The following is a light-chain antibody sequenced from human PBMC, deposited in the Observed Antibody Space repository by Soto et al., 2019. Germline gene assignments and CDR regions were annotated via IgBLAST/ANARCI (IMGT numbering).Light chain of an antibody. J-gene: IGKJ2*01. CDR3: QQSYSTPYT. CDR1: HNINSY. Sequence: DLQMTQSPSSVSASVGNRVTITCRASHNINSYLNWYQQKPGKAPRLLISAASSLQSGVPSRFSGSDSETDFTLTISSLQPEDFATYYCQQSYSTPYTFGQGTKLVIK. V-gene: IGKV1-39*01. CDR2: AAS.